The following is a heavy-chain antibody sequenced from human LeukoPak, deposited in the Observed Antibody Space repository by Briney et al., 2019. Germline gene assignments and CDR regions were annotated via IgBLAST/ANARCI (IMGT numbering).Heavy chain of an antibody. J-gene: IGHJ4*02. Sequence: PSETLSLTSTVPGGSISSSSYYWGWIRQPPGKGLEWIGIIYYSGSTYYNPSLKSRVTISVDTSKNQFSLKLSSVTAADTAVYYXAXQXVVGATGGDYWGQGTLVTVSS. CDR1: GGSISSSSYY. CDR2: IYYSGST. D-gene: IGHD1-26*01. CDR3: AXQXVVGATGGDY. V-gene: IGHV4-39*01.